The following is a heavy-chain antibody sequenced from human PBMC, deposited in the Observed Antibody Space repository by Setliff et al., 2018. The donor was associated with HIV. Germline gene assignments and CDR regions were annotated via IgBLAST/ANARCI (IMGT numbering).Heavy chain of an antibody. Sequence: PGGSLRLSCAAAGFTFSNAWMTWVRQAPGKGLEWVARIRNKKNGGTTYYAAPGEGRFTISRDDSKNTLSLQMNSLKTEDTAIYYCTTDLGSGRFSWNNNWGQGTLVTVSS. V-gene: IGHV3-15*01. CDR3: TTDLGSGRFSWNNN. J-gene: IGHJ4*02. D-gene: IGHD1-26*01. CDR2: IRNKKNGGTT. CDR1: GFTFSNAW.